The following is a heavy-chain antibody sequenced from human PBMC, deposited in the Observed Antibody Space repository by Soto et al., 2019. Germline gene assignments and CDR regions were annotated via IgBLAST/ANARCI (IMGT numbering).Heavy chain of an antibody. V-gene: IGHV3-23*01. CDR2: VSGSSDIT. CDR3: AKHTDDYSGGTYQDY. Sequence: EVQLLESGGGLVQPGGSLRLSCGASGFTFSNYGMSWVRQAPGKGLEWVSGVSGSSDITQYADSVKGRFTISRDNSKNSLYLQMNSLRAENTAIYYCAKHTDDYSGGTYQDYWGQGTLVAVSS. CDR1: GFTFSNYG. J-gene: IGHJ4*02. D-gene: IGHD3-16*02.